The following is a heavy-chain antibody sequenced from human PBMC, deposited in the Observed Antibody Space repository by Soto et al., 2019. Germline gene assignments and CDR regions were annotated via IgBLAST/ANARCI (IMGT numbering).Heavy chain of an antibody. J-gene: IGHJ4*02. CDR3: ARGGRVVVVTAALDY. V-gene: IGHV1-46*01. D-gene: IGHD2-21*02. CDR1: GDTFTDYY. Sequence: QVQLMQSGAEVKKPGASVKVSCKASGDTFTDYYIHWVRQAPGQGLEWMGTVNPSGGHTTYAQHFLGRVTMTRDTYTSALYMELTSLTSDDTAIYYCARGGRVVVVTAALDYWGQGTLVTVSS. CDR2: VNPSGGHT.